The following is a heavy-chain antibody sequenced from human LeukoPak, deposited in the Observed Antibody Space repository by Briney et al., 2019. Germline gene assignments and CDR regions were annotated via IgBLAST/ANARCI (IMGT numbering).Heavy chain of an antibody. CDR2: ISSSGSTI. J-gene: IGHJ2*01. Sequence: GGSLRLSCAAPGFTFSDYYMSWIRQAPGKGLDWVSYISSSGSTIYYADSVKGRFTISRDNAKNSLYLQMNSLRAEDTAVYYCARGRYYDSSGFTLDLWGRGTLVTVSS. D-gene: IGHD3-22*01. CDR3: ARGRYYDSSGFTLDL. V-gene: IGHV3-11*04. CDR1: GFTFSDYY.